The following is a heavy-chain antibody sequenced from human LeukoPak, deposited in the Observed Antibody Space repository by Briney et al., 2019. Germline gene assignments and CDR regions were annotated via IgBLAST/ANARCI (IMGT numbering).Heavy chain of an antibody. D-gene: IGHD2-21*02. CDR1: GFTFSTYW. J-gene: IGHJ4*02. CDR2: ISRDGTSR. V-gene: IGHV3-74*01. Sequence: GGSLRLSCAVSGFTFSTYWMHWVLQAPGKGLVWVSRISRDGTSRTYADSVMGRFTISRDSARNTLYLQMDSLRAEDTAVYYCVRGASRDYGYGGDDPYWGQGTLVIVSS. CDR3: VRGASRDYGYGGDDPY.